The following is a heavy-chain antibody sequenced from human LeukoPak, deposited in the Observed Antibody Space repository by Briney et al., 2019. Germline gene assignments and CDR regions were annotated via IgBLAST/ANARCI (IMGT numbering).Heavy chain of an antibody. D-gene: IGHD1-1*01. Sequence: PGGSLRLSCAAPGFSFSAYPMGWVRQAPGKGLQWLSGISASGDVTFHADRVKGRFAISRDNSKNTLYLQMTGLRAGDTAEYYCAKSLFTSATGTGRAFHIWGQGTMVTVSS. CDR1: GFSFSAYP. V-gene: IGHV3-23*01. CDR3: AKSLFTSATGTGRAFHI. J-gene: IGHJ3*02. CDR2: ISASGDVT.